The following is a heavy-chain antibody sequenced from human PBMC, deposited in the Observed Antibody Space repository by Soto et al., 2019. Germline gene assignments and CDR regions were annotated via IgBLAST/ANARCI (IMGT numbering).Heavy chain of an antibody. CDR3: ARALPVSRYCISIDCPRSGMDV. Sequence: SETLSLTCAFYVVSFSGYYWSCVRHPPGKWLEWIAEINHSGSTNYNPSLKSRVTISVDTSKNYFSLKLSFVTAADTAVYYCARALPVSRYCISIDCPRSGMDVWGQGTTVTLSS. CDR1: VVSFSGYY. V-gene: IGHV4-34*01. D-gene: IGHD2-2*01. CDR2: INHSGST. J-gene: IGHJ6*02.